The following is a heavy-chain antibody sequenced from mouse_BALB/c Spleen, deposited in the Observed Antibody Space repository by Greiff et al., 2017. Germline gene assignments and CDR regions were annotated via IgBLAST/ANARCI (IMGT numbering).Heavy chain of an antibody. D-gene: IGHD1-1*01. V-gene: IGHV5-17*02. CDR1: GFTFSSFG. CDR3: ARGAYYYGSSYHYYAMDY. Sequence: EVHLVESGGGLVQPGGSRKLSCAASGFTFSSFGMHWVRQAPEKGLEWVAYISSGSSTIYYADTVKGRFTISRDNPKNTLFLQMTSLRSEDTAMYYCARGAYYYGSSYHYYAMDYWGQGTSVTVSS. J-gene: IGHJ4*01. CDR2: ISSGSSTI.